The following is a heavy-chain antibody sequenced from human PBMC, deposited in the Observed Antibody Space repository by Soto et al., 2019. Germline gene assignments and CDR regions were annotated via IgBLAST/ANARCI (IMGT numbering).Heavy chain of an antibody. CDR3: ARYGRESPQDYLIDY. CDR2: ISSSSSTI. Sequence: GGSLRLSCAASGFTFCSYSVNWVRQAPGKGLEWVSYISSSSSTIYYADSVKGRFTISRDNAKNSLYLQMNSLRDEDTAVYYCARYGRESPQDYLIDYWGQGTLVTVSS. D-gene: IGHD3-10*01. CDR1: GFTFCSYS. J-gene: IGHJ4*02. V-gene: IGHV3-48*02.